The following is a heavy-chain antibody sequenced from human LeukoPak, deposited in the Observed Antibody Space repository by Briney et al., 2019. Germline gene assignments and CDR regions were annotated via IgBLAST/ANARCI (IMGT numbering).Heavy chain of an antibody. V-gene: IGHV1-8*01. Sequence: ASVKVSCNASGYTFTSYDINWVRQPTGQGLEWMGWMNPNSGNTGNAQKFQGRVTMTRNTSISTAYMELSSLRSEDTAVYYCARDRRMGATVLNDYWGQGTLVTVSS. CDR3: ARDRRMGATVLNDY. CDR1: GYTFTSYD. J-gene: IGHJ4*02. D-gene: IGHD1-26*01. CDR2: MNPNSGNT.